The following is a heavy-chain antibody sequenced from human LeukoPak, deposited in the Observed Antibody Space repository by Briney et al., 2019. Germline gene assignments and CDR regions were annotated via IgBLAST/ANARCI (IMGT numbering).Heavy chain of an antibody. CDR3: AREAVMPVAPVKIGTSDRPLYEYYGLDV. D-gene: IGHD1/OR15-1a*01. V-gene: IGHV3-23*01. Sequence: GGSLRLSCAASGFTFSSYAMSWVRQAPGKGLEWVSVSSGSGGSTYYADSVEGRFTISRDNSKNTLYLQMNSLRADDTAVYYCAREAVMPVAPVKIGTSDRPLYEYYGLDVWGQGTTVTVS. CDR2: SSGSGGST. J-gene: IGHJ6*02. CDR1: GFTFSSYA.